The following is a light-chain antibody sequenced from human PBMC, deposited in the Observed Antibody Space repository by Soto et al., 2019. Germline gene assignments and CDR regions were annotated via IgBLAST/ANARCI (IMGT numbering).Light chain of an antibody. J-gene: IGKJ1*01. V-gene: IGKV3-20*01. CDR1: QSVGSIY. Sequence: EIVLTQSPGTLSLSPWERATLSWRASQSVGSIYLAWYQQKPGQAPRLLIHGASNRASGIPDRFSGSGSGTDFTLTISRLEPEDFAVYYCQQYGSSPRTFGQGTKVDNK. CDR3: QQYGSSPRT. CDR2: GAS.